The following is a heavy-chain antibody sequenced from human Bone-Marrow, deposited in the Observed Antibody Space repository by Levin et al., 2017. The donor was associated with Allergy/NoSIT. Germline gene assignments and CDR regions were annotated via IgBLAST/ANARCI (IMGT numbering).Heavy chain of an antibody. V-gene: IGHV1-18*01. CDR1: GYTFTSYG. CDR2: ISAYNGNT. CDR3: ARDGYCSSTSCYEGYYYYYYMDV. J-gene: IGHJ6*03. D-gene: IGHD2-2*01. Sequence: ASVKVSCKASGYTFTSYGISWVRQAPGQGLEWMGWISAYNGNTNYAQKLQGRVTMTTDTSTSTAYMELRSLRSDDTAVYYCARDGYCSSTSCYEGYYYYYYMDVWGKGTTVTVSS.